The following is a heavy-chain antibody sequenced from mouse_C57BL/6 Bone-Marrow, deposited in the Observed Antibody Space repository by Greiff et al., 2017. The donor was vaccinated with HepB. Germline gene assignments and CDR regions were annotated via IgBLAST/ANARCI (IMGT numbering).Heavy chain of an antibody. CDR3: ARQLRLQAMDY. V-gene: IGHV1-61*01. Sequence: VKLQQPGAELVRPGSSVKLSCKASGYTFTSYWMDWVKQRPGQGLEWIGNIYPSDSETHYNQKFKDKATLTVDKSSSTAYMQLSSLTSEDSAVYYCARQLRLQAMDYWGQGTSVTVSS. J-gene: IGHJ4*01. D-gene: IGHD3-2*02. CDR2: IYPSDSET. CDR1: GYTFTSYW.